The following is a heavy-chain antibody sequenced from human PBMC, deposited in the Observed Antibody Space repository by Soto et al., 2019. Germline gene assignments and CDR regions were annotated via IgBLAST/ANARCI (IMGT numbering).Heavy chain of an antibody. D-gene: IGHD2-21*02. CDR2: IYYSGST. CDR1: GGSISSGAYY. CDR3: ARGNCGGDCYTAGSFDY. J-gene: IGHJ4*02. Sequence: QVQLRESGPGLVKPSQTLSLTCTVSGGSISSGAYYWGWIRQHPGKGLEWIGYIYYSGSTYYNPSLESRVTISVDTSENQFSLKLSSVTAADTAVYYCARGNCGGDCYTAGSFDYWGQGTLVTVSS. V-gene: IGHV4-31*03.